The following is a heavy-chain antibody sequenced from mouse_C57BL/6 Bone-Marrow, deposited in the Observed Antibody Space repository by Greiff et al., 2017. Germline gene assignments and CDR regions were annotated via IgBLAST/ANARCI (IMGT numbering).Heavy chain of an antibody. Sequence: QVQLQQSGPELVKPGASVKISCKASGYAFSSSWMNWVKQRPGKGLEWIGRIYPGDGDTNYNGKFKGKATLTADKSSSTAYMQLSSLTSEDSAVYFCAYYGNYCAMDYWGQGTSVTVSS. V-gene: IGHV1-82*01. CDR2: IYPGDGDT. CDR1: GYAFSSSW. D-gene: IGHD2-1*01. J-gene: IGHJ4*01. CDR3: AYYGNYCAMDY.